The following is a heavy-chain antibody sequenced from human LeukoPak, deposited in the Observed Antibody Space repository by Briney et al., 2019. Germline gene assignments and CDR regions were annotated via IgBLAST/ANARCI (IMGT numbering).Heavy chain of an antibody. CDR1: GYTFTGYY. Sequence: ASVKVSCKASGYTFTGYYMHWVRQAPGQGLEWMGWINPNSGGTNYAQKFQGRVTMTRDTSISTAYMELSRLRSDDTAVYYCARSSAGKPTGYSFGSRKMDYGGQGTLVTVSS. CDR2: INPNSGGT. D-gene: IGHD5-18*01. J-gene: IGHJ4*02. CDR3: ARSSAGKPTGYSFGSRKMDY. V-gene: IGHV1-2*02.